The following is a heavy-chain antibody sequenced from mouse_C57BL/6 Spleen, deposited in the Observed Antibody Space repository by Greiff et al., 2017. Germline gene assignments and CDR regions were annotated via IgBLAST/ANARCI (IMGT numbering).Heavy chain of an antibody. J-gene: IGHJ4*01. CDR3: ARGYYYGSSYKAMDY. V-gene: IGHV1-52*01. CDR1: GYTFTSYW. D-gene: IGHD1-1*01. Sequence: QVQLQQPGAELVRPGSSVKLSCKASGYTFTSYWMHWVKQRPIQCLEWIGNIDPSDSETHYNQKFKDKATLTVDKSSSTAYMQLSSLTSEDSAVYYWARGYYYGSSYKAMDYWGQGTSVTVSS. CDR2: IDPSDSET.